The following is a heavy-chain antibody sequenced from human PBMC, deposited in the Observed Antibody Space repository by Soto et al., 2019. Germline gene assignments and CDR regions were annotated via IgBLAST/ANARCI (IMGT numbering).Heavy chain of an antibody. V-gene: IGHV3-53*02. CDR2: VYSSGTT. CDR3: ARVDTYDYYYSMDV. CDR1: GLAVTSNY. J-gene: IGHJ6*02. D-gene: IGHD5-18*01. Sequence: EVQLVETGGGLIQPGGSLGLSCAASGLAVTSNYMRWFRQAPGKGLEWVSIVYSSGTTYYADSVKGRFTFSRDKSKNTIYLQMSNLRAEDTAVYYCARVDTYDYYYSMDVWGQGTTVTVSS.